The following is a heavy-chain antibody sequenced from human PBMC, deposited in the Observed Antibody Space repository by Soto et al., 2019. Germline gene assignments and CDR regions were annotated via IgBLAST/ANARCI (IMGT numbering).Heavy chain of an antibody. CDR1: GFALTSYR. CDR3: AREPRASNGDYINSYYYYMDV. CDR2: IKTDGSRT. V-gene: IGHV3-74*03. J-gene: IGHJ6*03. D-gene: IGHD4-17*01. Sequence: EVQLVESGGGLVQPGGSLRLSCVASGFALTSYRMHWVCQAPGKGLVWVSRIKTDGSRTTYADSVKGRFTISRDNAKNTLYLQMNSLRAEDTAVYYCAREPRASNGDYINSYYYYMDVWGTGTTVTVSS.